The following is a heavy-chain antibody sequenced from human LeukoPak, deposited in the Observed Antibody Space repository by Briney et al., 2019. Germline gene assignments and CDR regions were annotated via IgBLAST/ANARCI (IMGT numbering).Heavy chain of an antibody. J-gene: IGHJ4*02. D-gene: IGHD6-6*01. Sequence: SETLSLTCAVYGGSFSGYYWSWIRQPPGKGLEWIGEINHSGSTNYNPSLKSRVTISVDTPKNQFSLKLSSVTAADTAVYYCARFGDEYSSSSGTYWGQGTLVTVSS. CDR2: INHSGST. CDR1: GGSFSGYY. CDR3: ARFGDEYSSSSGTY. V-gene: IGHV4-34*01.